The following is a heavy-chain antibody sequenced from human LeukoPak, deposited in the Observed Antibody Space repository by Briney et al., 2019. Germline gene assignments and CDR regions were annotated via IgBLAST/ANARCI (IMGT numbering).Heavy chain of an antibody. CDR1: GGSISSYY. D-gene: IGHD2-2*01. CDR2: IYYSGST. Sequence: SETLSLTCTVSGGSISSYYWSWIRQPPGKGLEWIGYIYYSGSTNYNPSLKSRVTISMDTSKNHFSLKLSSVTAADTAVYYCARYCSSTSCPGARCTNWFDPWGQGTLVTVSS. V-gene: IGHV4-59*01. J-gene: IGHJ5*02. CDR3: ARYCSSTSCPGARCTNWFDP.